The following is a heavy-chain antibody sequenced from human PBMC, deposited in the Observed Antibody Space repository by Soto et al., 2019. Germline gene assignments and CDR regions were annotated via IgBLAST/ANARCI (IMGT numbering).Heavy chain of an antibody. J-gene: IGHJ6*02. Sequence: LRLSCAASGFTFSSYGMHWVRQAPGKGLEWVAVISYDGSNKYYADSVKGRFTISRDNSKNTLYLQMNSLRAEDTAVYYCAKAQDLLYYYYGMDVWGQGTTVTV. V-gene: IGHV3-30*18. CDR2: ISYDGSNK. D-gene: IGHD1-26*01. CDR1: GFTFSSYG. CDR3: AKAQDLLYYYYGMDV.